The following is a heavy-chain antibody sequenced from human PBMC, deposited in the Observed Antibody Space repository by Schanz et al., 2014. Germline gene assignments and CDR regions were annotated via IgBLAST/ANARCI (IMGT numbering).Heavy chain of an antibody. J-gene: IGHJ2*01. CDR1: GGSIRSGTYY. V-gene: IGHV4-61*02. CDR3: ARDTTWRRDL. D-gene: IGHD5-12*01. Sequence: QVQLQESGPGLLKPSQTLSLTCTVSGGSIRSGTYYWSWIRQPAGKALEWVGRVFPNGITNYNPSHKSRVTISLTPSKTQFSQPRSSLTAADAAVYYWARDTTWRRDLWGRGTRVTVSS. CDR2: VFPNGIT.